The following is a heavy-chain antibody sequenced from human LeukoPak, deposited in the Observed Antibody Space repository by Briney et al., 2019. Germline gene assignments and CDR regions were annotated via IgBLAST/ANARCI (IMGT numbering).Heavy chain of an antibody. V-gene: IGHV3-23*01. Sequence: PGGALRLSCAASGFTFSSYAMSWVRQAPGKGLEWVSAISGGGGSTYYADSVKGRFTISRDNSKNTLYLQMNSLRAEDTAVYYCAKDCEVAIYGAFDYWGQGTLVTVSS. D-gene: IGHD3-3*02. CDR3: AKDCEVAIYGAFDY. J-gene: IGHJ4*02. CDR2: ISGGGGST. CDR1: GFTFSSYA.